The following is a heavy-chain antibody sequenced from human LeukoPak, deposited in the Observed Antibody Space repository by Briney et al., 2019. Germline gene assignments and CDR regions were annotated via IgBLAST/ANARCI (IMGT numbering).Heavy chain of an antibody. CDR3: ARGIMTTVPTFDY. CDR1: GGSINGYY. D-gene: IGHD4-17*01. Sequence: NASETLSLTCTVSGGSINGYYWSWIRQPPGKGLEWIGHVYYSASTNYNPSLKSRVTISVDTSKKQFSLRLSSVTAAETAVYYCARGIMTTVPTFDYWGQGTLVTVSS. V-gene: IGHV4-59*01. J-gene: IGHJ4*02. CDR2: VYYSAST.